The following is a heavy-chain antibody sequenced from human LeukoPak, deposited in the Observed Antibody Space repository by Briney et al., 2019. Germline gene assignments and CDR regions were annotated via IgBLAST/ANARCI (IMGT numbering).Heavy chain of an antibody. CDR2: ISYDGSNK. D-gene: IGHD3-10*01. CDR3: ARGPLPMLWFGELGDY. CDR1: GFTFSSYG. Sequence: GGSLRLSCAASGFTFSSYGMHWVRQAPGKGLEWVAVISYDGSNKYYADSVKGRFTISRDNSKNTLYLQMNSLRAEDTAVYYCARGPLPMLWFGELGDYWGQGTLVTVSS. J-gene: IGHJ4*02. V-gene: IGHV3-30*03.